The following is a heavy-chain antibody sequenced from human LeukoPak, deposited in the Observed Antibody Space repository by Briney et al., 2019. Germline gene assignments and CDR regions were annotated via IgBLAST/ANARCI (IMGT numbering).Heavy chain of an antibody. CDR1: GGSIGSYY. D-gene: IGHD4-17*01. J-gene: IGHJ4*02. V-gene: IGHV4-59*01. Sequence: SETLSPTCTVSGGSIGSYYWSWIRQPPGKGLEWIGYIYYSGSTNYNPSLKSRVSISVDTSKNQFSLKLSSVTAADTAVYYCARTGSTVTMLYPFDHWGQGTLVTVSS. CDR2: IYYSGST. CDR3: ARTGSTVTMLYPFDH.